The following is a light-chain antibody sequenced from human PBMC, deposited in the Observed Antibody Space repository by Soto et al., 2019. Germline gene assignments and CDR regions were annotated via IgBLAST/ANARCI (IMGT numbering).Light chain of an antibody. J-gene: IGLJ3*02. CDR3: KSYTSRSTPWV. V-gene: IGLV2-14*01. CDR2: DVN. Sequence: QSALTQPASVSGSPGQSITISCTGTSSDVGGYDYVSWYQQHPGKAPKLVIYDVNNRPSGVSNRFSGSKSGNTASLTISGLQAEYEADYYFKSYTSRSTPWVFGGGTKLTVL. CDR1: SSDVGGYDY.